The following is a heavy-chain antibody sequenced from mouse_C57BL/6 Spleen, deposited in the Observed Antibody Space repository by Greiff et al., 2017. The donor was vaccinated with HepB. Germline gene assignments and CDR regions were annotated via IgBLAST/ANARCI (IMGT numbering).Heavy chain of an antibody. CDR3: AREGDYSNYFDY. D-gene: IGHD2-5*01. J-gene: IGHJ2*01. Sequence: VQLQQPGAELVKPGASVKMSCKASGYTFTSYWITWVKQRPGQGLEWIGDIYPGSGSTNYNEKFKSKATLTVDTSSSTAYMQLSSLTSEDSAVYYCAREGDYSNYFDYWGQGTTLTVSS. CDR1: GYTFTSYW. V-gene: IGHV1-55*01. CDR2: IYPGSGST.